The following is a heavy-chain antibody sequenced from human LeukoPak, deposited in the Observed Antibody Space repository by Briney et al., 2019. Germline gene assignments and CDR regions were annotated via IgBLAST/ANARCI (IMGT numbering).Heavy chain of an antibody. V-gene: IGHV4-38-2*01. CDR3: ARKGPTMITFGGVIAPPFDY. CDR2: IYHSGST. J-gene: IGHJ4*02. Sequence: GSLRLSCAASGFTFSSYAMTWIRQPTGKGPEWIGNIYHSGSTYYNPSLKSRVTISVDTSKNQFSLKLSSVTAADTAVYYCARKGPTMITFGGVIAPPFDYWGQGTLVTVSS. CDR1: GFTFSSYA. D-gene: IGHD3-16*02.